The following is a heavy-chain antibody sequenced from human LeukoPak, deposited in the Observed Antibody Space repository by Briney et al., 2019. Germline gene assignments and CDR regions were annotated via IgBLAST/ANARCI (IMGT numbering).Heavy chain of an antibody. Sequence: GGSLRLSCAASGFTFSDSFMSWVRQAPGKGLEWVGRSRNKADSYTAEYAASVKGRFTISRDESKNSLYLQISSLETEDAAVYYCATSSWYRLAYWGRGSLVTVSS. J-gene: IGHJ4*02. D-gene: IGHD6-13*01. CDR3: ATSSWYRLAY. V-gene: IGHV3-72*01. CDR2: SRNKADSYTA. CDR1: GFTFSDSF.